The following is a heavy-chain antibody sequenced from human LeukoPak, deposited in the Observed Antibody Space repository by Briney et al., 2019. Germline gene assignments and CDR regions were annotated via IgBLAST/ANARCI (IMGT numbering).Heavy chain of an antibody. Sequence: SETLSLTCTVSGGSIISSSYYWGWIRQPPGKGLEWIGSIYYSGNTYYNPSLKSRVTISVDKSKNQFSLRLSSVNAADTAAYYCARHREDIVVVPFDYWGQGTLVTVPS. CDR2: IYYSGNT. J-gene: IGHJ4*02. V-gene: IGHV4-39*01. CDR1: GGSIISSSYY. CDR3: ARHREDIVVVPFDY. D-gene: IGHD2-2*01.